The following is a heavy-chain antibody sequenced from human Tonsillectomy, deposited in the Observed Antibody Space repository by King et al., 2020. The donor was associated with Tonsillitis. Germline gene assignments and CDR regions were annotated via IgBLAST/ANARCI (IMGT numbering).Heavy chain of an antibody. V-gene: IGHV6-1*01. CDR3: VRTWEYSFTWYVFDY. Sequence: VQLQQSGPRLVKPSQTLSLTCAISGDSVSRNSAAWSWIRQSPSRGLEWLGRTYYKSQWYYDYALSVRSRITINPDTSKNQFSLQLNSVTPEDTAVYYCVRTWEYSFTWYVFDYWGQGTLVTVSS. CDR2: TYYKSQWYY. D-gene: IGHD6-6*01. J-gene: IGHJ4*02. CDR1: GDSVSRNSAA.